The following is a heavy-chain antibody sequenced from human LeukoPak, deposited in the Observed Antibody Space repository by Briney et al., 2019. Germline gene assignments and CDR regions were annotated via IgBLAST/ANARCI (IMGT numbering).Heavy chain of an antibody. D-gene: IGHD5-12*01. Sequence: SETLSLTCAVYGGSFSGYYWSWIRQPLGKGPGWIGEINHSGSTNYNPSLKSRVTISVDTSKNQFSLKLSSVTAADTAVYYCARGPSGYDYDYWGQGTLVTVSS. CDR3: ARGPSGYDYDY. J-gene: IGHJ4*02. V-gene: IGHV4-34*01. CDR1: GGSFSGYY. CDR2: INHSGST.